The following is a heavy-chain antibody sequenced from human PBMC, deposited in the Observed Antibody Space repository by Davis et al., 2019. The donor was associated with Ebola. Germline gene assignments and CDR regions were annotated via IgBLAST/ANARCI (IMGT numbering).Heavy chain of an antibody. CDR2: INHSGST. Sequence: MPSETLSLTCAVYGGSFSDFYWSWIRQPPGKGLEWIGEINHSGSTNYNPSLKSRVTISVATSKNQFSLKLSSVTAADTAVYFCARHLSYGGNPGKYYFDFWGQGTLVTVSS. CDR3: ARHLSYGGNPGKYYFDF. CDR1: GGSFSDFY. D-gene: IGHD4-23*01. V-gene: IGHV4-34*01. J-gene: IGHJ4*02.